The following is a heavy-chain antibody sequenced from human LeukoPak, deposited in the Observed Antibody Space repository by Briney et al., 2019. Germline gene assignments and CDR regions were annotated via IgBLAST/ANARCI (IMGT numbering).Heavy chain of an antibody. D-gene: IGHD3-22*01. Sequence: GGSLRLSCAASGLTFSSYSMNWVRQAPGKGLEWVSYISSSSSTIYYADSVKGRFTISRDNAKNSLHLQMNSLRAEDTAVYYCAKGNDIGGYYYPHFDYWGQGTLVTVSS. CDR2: ISSSSSTI. CDR1: GLTFSSYS. J-gene: IGHJ4*02. V-gene: IGHV3-48*01. CDR3: AKGNDIGGYYYPHFDY.